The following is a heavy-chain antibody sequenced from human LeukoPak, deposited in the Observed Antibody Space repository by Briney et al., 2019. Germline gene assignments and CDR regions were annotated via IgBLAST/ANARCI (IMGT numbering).Heavy chain of an antibody. J-gene: IGHJ4*02. CDR3: AKASTRDTGYYFDS. V-gene: IGHV3-23*01. Sequence: GGSLRLSCAASGFTFSNYAMGWVRQAPGKGPEWVSSIRYNIENTHYADAVQGRFTISRDNSKNTLYLQMNSLRAEDMARYYCAKASTRDTGYYFDSWGQGTLVSVSS. D-gene: IGHD3-9*01. CDR2: IRYNIENT. CDR1: GFTFSNYA.